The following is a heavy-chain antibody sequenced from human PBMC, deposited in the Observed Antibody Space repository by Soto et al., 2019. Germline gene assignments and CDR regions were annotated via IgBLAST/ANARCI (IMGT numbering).Heavy chain of an antibody. J-gene: IGHJ5*02. V-gene: IGHV1-18*04. CDR3: ARDYDRWGEDGFDP. D-gene: IGHD3-16*01. CDR1: GYTFSDYG. Sequence: QVQLVQSGGEMKKPGASVKVSCKASGYTFSDYGISWVRQAPGQGLEWMGWISDFESNINFAPKFRGRVTLNIATSTTTVYMELRGLTSDAAAVYYCARDYDRWGEDGFDPWGQGTLVIVSS. CDR2: ISDFESNI.